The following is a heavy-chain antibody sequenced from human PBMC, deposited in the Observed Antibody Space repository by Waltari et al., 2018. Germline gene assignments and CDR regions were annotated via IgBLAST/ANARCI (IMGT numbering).Heavy chain of an antibody. V-gene: IGHV4-34*01. Sequence: VQLQQWGAGLVKPSETLSLTSAVYGGSYSGDSWSWTRPPPGKGLEWIGEINHSGSTNYNPSLKSRVTISVDTSKNQFSLKLSSVTAADTAVYYCARVPLQYYYYYGMDVWGQGTTVTVSS. J-gene: IGHJ6*02. D-gene: IGHD4-4*01. CDR2: INHSGST. CDR1: GGSYSGDS. CDR3: ARVPLQYYYYYGMDV.